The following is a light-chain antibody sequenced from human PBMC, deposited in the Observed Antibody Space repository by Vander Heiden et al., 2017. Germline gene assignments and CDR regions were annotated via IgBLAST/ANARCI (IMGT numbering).Light chain of an antibody. Sequence: VVTQEPSFSVSPDGTVTPSCCLTSGPVSTSYYPNWYQQTPGQAPRTLIYSTNTRSSGVPDRFSGSILGNKAALTITGAQADDESDYYCVLYMGSGIRVFGGGTKLTVL. V-gene: IGLV8-61*01. CDR1: SGPVSTSYY. J-gene: IGLJ3*02. CDR3: VLYMGSGIRV. CDR2: STN.